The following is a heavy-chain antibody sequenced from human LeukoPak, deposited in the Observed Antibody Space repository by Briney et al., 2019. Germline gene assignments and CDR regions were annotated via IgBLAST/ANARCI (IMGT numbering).Heavy chain of an antibody. CDR2: LWYDGSNE. Sequence: GGSLRLFCVASGFTFRGYGMHWVRQAPGKGLEWLSLLWYDGSNEYYADSVKGRFTISRDNSKNTLYLQMNSLRAEDTAVYYCAKGMTTGPRSVYHYMDVWGKGTTVTVSS. CDR1: GFTFRGYG. D-gene: IGHD4-17*01. J-gene: IGHJ6*03. V-gene: IGHV3-33*06. CDR3: AKGMTTGPRSVYHYMDV.